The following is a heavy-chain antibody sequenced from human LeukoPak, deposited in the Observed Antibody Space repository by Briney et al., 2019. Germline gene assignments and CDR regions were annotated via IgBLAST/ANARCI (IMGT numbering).Heavy chain of an antibody. V-gene: IGHV3-23*01. J-gene: IGHJ6*03. CDR3: AKDGGGSYYIYYYYMDV. D-gene: IGHD1-26*01. Sequence: GGSLRLSCAASGLTFSNYGMSWVRQAPGKGLEWVSAISGSGGNTYYADSVKGRFTISRDNSKNTLYLQMNSLRAEDTAVYYCAKDGGGSYYIYYYYMDVWGKGTTVTISS. CDR2: ISGSGGNT. CDR1: GLTFSNYG.